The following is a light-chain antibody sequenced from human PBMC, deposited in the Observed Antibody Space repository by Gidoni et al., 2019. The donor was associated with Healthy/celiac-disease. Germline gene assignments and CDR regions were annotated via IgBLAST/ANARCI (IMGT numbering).Light chain of an antibody. CDR1: QSVSSSY. V-gene: IGKV3-20*01. CDR3: QQYGSSLRT. Sequence: EIVLTQSPGTLSLSPGERATLSGRASQSVSSSYLAWYQQKPGQAPRLLIYGASSRATGIPDRFSGSGSGTDFTLTISRLEPEDFAVYYCQQYGSSLRTFXQXTKLEIK. CDR2: GAS. J-gene: IGKJ2*01.